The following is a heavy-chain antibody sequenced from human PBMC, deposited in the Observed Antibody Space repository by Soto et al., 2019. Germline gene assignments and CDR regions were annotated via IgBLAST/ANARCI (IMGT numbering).Heavy chain of an antibody. V-gene: IGHV3-21*01. D-gene: IGHD3-3*01. CDR3: ARGTDFWSGSGVPGIYGMDD. J-gene: IGHJ6*02. Sequence: RRLSRAASGFTFSSYSMNWVRQAPGKGLEWVSSISSSSSHIYYADSVKGRFTISRDNAKNSLYLQMNSLRAEDTAVYYCARGTDFWSGSGVPGIYGMDDWGQGTTVTVSS. CDR2: ISSSSSHI. CDR1: GFTFSSYS.